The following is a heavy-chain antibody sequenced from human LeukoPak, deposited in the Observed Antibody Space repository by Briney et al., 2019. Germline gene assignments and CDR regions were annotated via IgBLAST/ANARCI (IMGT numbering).Heavy chain of an antibody. CDR1: GYTFTSYG. Sequence: GASVKVSCKASGYTFTSYGISWVRQAPGQGLEWMGWINAYNGNTNYAQKLQGRVTMTTDTSTSTAYMELRSLRSDDTAVYYCATDYYDNSGYSTRALYWGQGTLVTVSS. J-gene: IGHJ4*02. CDR3: ATDYYDNSGYSTRALY. D-gene: IGHD3-22*01. V-gene: IGHV1-18*01. CDR2: INAYNGNT.